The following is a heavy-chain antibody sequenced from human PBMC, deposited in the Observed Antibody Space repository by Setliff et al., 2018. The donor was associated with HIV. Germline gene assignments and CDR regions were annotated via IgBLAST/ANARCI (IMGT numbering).Heavy chain of an antibody. D-gene: IGHD1-26*01. CDR1: GYIFTDYY. CDR2: INPNSGGT. V-gene: IGHV1-2*06. CDR3: ASGSHGEGATDY. Sequence: ASVKVSCKASGYIFTDYYMHWVRQAPGQELGWMGRINPNSGGTNYAQKFQGRVTMTRDTSISTAYTELSSLRSEDTATYYCASGSHGEGATDYWGLGTLVTVSS. J-gene: IGHJ4*02.